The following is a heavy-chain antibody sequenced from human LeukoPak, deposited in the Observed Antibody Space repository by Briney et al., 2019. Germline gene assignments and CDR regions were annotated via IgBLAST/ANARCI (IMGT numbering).Heavy chain of an antibody. Sequence: GRSLRLSCAASGFTFSTYGMQWVRRARGKGREGVAVIWHDGSDNNYADSVKGRFTISRDNSKSTLYLQMNSLRAEDTAVYYCAKDLSNSYYYYYYYMDVWGKGTTVTVSS. CDR2: IWHDGSDN. J-gene: IGHJ6*03. CDR3: AKDLSNSYYYYYYYMDV. D-gene: IGHD1-1*01. CDR1: GFTFSTYG. V-gene: IGHV3-33*06.